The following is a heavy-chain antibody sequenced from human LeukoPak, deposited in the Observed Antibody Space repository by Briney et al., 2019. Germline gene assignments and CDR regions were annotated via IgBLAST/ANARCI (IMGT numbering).Heavy chain of an antibody. CDR2: FDPEDGET. CDR1: GYTLTELS. CDR3: ATEVGATRGAYFQH. V-gene: IGHV1-24*01. D-gene: IGHD1-26*01. J-gene: IGHJ1*01. Sequence: WASVKVSCKVSGYTLTELSMHWVRPAPGKGLEWMGGFDPEDGETIYAQKFQGRVTMTEDTSTDTAYMELSSLRSEDTAVYYCATEVGATRGAYFQHWGQGTLVTVSS.